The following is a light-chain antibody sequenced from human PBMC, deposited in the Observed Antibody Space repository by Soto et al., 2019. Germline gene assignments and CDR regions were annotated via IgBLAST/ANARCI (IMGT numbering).Light chain of an antibody. Sequence: DIQMTQSPSSVSASVGDRVPITCRASQGVGSWVAWYQHTPGKPPYLLIFGASTLQSGVPSRLSGRSPGTDFTLTFLSLKNAVFASCFSPQPLFLCSTSGHEKRLHTMYT. CDR1: QGVGSW. CDR3: PQPLFLCSTSGHEKRLHTMYT. V-gene: IGKV1D-12*01. J-gene: IGKJ2*01. CDR2: GAS.